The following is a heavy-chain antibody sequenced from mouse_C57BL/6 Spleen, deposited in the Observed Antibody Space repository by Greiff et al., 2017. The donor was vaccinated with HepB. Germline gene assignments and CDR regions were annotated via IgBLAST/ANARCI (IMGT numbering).Heavy chain of an antibody. CDR1: GYNFTSYW. CDR2: IYPGSGST. D-gene: IGHD1-1*01. Sequence: QVQLQQPGAELVKPGASVKMSCKASGYNFTSYWITWVKQRPGQGLEWIGDIYPGSGSTNYNEKFKSKATRTVDTSTSTAYMQLSSLTSEDAAVYYCARRTVVAPYYYARDYWGQGTSVTVSS. CDR3: ARRTVVAPYYYARDY. J-gene: IGHJ4*01. V-gene: IGHV1-55*01.